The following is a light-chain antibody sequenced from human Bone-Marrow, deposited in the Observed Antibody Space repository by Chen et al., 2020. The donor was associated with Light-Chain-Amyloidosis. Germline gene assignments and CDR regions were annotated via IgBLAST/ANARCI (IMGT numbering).Light chain of an antibody. CDR1: NIGYTS. Sequence: SYVLTQPSSVAVAPGQTAPLACGGNNIGYTSVYWYQQPPGQAPLLVVYDDSARPSGTPERLSASNSGNTATLTISRVEAGDEADYYCQVWDRSSDRPVFGGGTKLTVL. V-gene: IGLV3-21*02. J-gene: IGLJ3*02. CDR2: DDS. CDR3: QVWDRSSDRPV.